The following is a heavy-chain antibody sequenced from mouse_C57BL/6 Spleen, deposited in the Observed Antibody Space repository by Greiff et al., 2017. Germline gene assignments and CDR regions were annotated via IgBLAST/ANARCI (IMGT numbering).Heavy chain of an antibody. CDR2: IDPENGDT. Sequence: VQLKQSGAELVRPGASVKLSCTASGFNIKDDYMHWVKQRPEQGLEWIGWIDPENGDTEYASKFQGKATITADTSSNTAYLQLSSLTSEDTAVYYCTTTVAPADFDYWGQGATLTVSS. D-gene: IGHD1-1*01. J-gene: IGHJ2*01. V-gene: IGHV14-4*01. CDR3: TTTVAPADFDY. CDR1: GFNIKDDY.